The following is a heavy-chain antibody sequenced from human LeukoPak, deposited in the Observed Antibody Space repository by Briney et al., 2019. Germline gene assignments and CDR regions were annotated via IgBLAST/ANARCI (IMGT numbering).Heavy chain of an antibody. Sequence: KPSETLSLTCTASGGSISSYYWSWIRQPAGKGLEWIGRIYTSGSTNYNPSLKSRVTISVDTSKNQFSLKLSSVTAADTAVYYCARETYYDILTGYYDPFYIWGQGTLVTVSS. CDR3: ARETYYDILTGYYDPFYI. CDR1: GGSISSYY. V-gene: IGHV4-4*07. CDR2: IYTSGST. J-gene: IGHJ3*02. D-gene: IGHD3-9*01.